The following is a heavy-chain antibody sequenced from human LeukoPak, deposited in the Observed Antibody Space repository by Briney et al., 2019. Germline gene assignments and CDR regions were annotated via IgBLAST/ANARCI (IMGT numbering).Heavy chain of an antibody. CDR3: AKGQYYDILTGYYVDY. CDR2: ISGSGGST. V-gene: IGHV3-23*01. D-gene: IGHD3-9*01. Sequence: GGSLRLSCAASGFTFSSYSMNWVRQAPGKGLEWVSAISGSGGSTYYADSVKGRFTISRDNSKNTLYLQMNSLRAEDTAVYYCAKGQYYDILTGYYVDYWGQGTLVTVSS. CDR1: GFTFSSYS. J-gene: IGHJ4*02.